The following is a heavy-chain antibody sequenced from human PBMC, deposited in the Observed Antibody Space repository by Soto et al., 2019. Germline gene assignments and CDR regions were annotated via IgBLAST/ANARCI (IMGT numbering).Heavy chain of an antibody. CDR1: GFTFSTYW. CDR3: ARATYSGFGLDS. CDR2: IKQDGSEK. J-gene: IGHJ4*02. Sequence: GSLRVPCLASGFTFSTYWMSWVRQAPGKGLEWVANIKQDGSEKYYVDSVKDRFTISRDNAKNLLDLQMTSLIGDDTAVYFCARATYSGFGLDSWGQGTRVTV. V-gene: IGHV3-7*03. D-gene: IGHD5-12*01.